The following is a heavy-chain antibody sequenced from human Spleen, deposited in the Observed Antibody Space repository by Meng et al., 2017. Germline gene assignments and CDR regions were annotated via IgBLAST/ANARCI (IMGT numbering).Heavy chain of an antibody. CDR1: GGSFSGYY. V-gene: IGHV4-34*01. CDR2: INHSGST. Sequence: TRSLTSAVYGGSFSGYYWSWIRQPPGKGLEWIGEINHSGSTNYNPSLKSRVTISVDTSKNQLSLKLSSVTAADTAVYYCASKGTPYWYFDPWGRGTLVTVAS. CDR3: ASKGTPYWYFDP. D-gene: IGHD3-10*01. J-gene: IGHJ2*01.